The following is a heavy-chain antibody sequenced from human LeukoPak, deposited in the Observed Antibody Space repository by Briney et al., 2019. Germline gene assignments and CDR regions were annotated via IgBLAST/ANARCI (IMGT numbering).Heavy chain of an antibody. CDR3: ARGRYDSWDSYYYYMDV. V-gene: IGHV3-21*01. Sequence: GGSLRLSRAASGFTFSSYNMNWVRQAPGKGLEWVSSITSSSSYIYYADSVKGRSTISRDNAKNSLYLQMNSLRAEDTAVYYCARGRYDSWDSYYYYMDVWGKGTTVTVSS. CDR2: ITSSSSYI. J-gene: IGHJ6*03. CDR1: GFTFSSYN. D-gene: IGHD3-3*01.